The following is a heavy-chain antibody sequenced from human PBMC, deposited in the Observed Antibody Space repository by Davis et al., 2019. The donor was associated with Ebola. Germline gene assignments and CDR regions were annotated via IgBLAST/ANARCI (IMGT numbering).Heavy chain of an antibody. Sequence: PSETLSLTCTVSGGSISSGDYYWSWIRQPPGKGLEWVSYISSSGSTIYYADSVKGRFTISRDNAKNSLYLQMNSLRAEDTAVYYCARAMVQGVPYYYGMDVWGQGTTVTVSS. V-gene: IGHV3-11*01. CDR2: ISSSGSTI. CDR1: GGSISSGDYY. J-gene: IGHJ6*02. CDR3: ARAMVQGVPYYYGMDV. D-gene: IGHD3-10*01.